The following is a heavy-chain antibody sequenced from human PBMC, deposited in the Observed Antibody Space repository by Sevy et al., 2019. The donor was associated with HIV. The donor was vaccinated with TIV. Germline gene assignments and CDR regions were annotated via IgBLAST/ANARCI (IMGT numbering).Heavy chain of an antibody. CDR2: IYSGGHT. Sequence: GGSLRLSCAASGFTVSSNYMSWVRQTPGKGLEWVSVIYSGGHTDYADSVKGRFTISRDISKNTVHLQMNSLRAEDTAVYYCARDRRGSNYEDFDYWGQGILVTVSS. D-gene: IGHD1-26*01. CDR3: ARDRRGSNYEDFDY. V-gene: IGHV3-53*01. CDR1: GFTVSSNY. J-gene: IGHJ4*02.